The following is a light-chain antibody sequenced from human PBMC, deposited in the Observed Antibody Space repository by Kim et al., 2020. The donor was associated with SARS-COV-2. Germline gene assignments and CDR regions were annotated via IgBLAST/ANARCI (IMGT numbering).Light chain of an antibody. CDR2: GAS. CDR3: LQHNSHPLT. Sequence: ASVGDTITITCRASQGIANDLCWFQQQPGKAPKRLIYGASSLEGGVPSRFSGSGSGTDFSLTISRLQPEDFGTYYCLQHNSHPLTFGQGTKVDIK. J-gene: IGKJ1*01. V-gene: IGKV1-17*01. CDR1: QGIAND.